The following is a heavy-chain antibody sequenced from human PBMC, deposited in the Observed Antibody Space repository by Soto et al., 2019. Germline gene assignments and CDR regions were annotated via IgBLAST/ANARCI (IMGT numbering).Heavy chain of an antibody. V-gene: IGHV3-33*01. D-gene: IGHD3-22*01. CDR3: ATCLRNYDSSGYYRYYYYGMDV. CDR1: GFTFSSYG. CDR2: IWYDGSNK. J-gene: IGHJ6*02. Sequence: QVQLVESGGGVVQPGRSLRLSCAASGFTFSSYGMHWVRQAPGKGLEWVAVIWYDGSNKYYADSVKGRFTISRDNSKNTLYLHMNSLRAEDTDVYYCATCLRNYDSSGYYRYYYYGMDVWGQGTTVTVSS.